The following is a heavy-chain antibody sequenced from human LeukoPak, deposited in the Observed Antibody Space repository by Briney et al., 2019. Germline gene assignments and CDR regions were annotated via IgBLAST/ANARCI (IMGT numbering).Heavy chain of an antibody. J-gene: IGHJ4*02. Sequence: SETLSLTCAVYGGSFSGYYWSWLRQPPGKGLEWLGEINHSGSTNYNPSLKSRVTISVDTSKNQFSLKLSSVTAADTAVYYCARGAPRYCSSTSCYGGDYWGQGTLVTVSS. CDR3: ARGAPRYCSSTSCYGGDY. D-gene: IGHD2-2*01. V-gene: IGHV4-34*01. CDR2: INHSGST. CDR1: GGSFSGYY.